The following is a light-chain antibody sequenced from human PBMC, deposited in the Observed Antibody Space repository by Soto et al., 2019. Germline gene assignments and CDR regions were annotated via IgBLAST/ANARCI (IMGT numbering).Light chain of an antibody. CDR2: EVS. Sequence: QSALTQPASVSGSPGQSITISCTGTSRDVGGYNDVSWYQQHPGKAPKLMIYEVSNRPSGVSNRFSGAKSGNTASLTISGLQAEDEADYYCSSYTSSSTLYVFGTGTKLTVL. CDR3: SSYTSSSTLYV. CDR1: SRDVGGYND. J-gene: IGLJ1*01. V-gene: IGLV2-14*01.